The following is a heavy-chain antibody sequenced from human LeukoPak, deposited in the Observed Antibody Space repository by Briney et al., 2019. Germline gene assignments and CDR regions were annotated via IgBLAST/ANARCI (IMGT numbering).Heavy chain of an antibody. CDR3: AKAQDGDYVDY. D-gene: IGHD4-17*01. V-gene: IGHV3-53*05. CDR2: IYIDSST. J-gene: IGHJ4*02. Sequence: PGGSLRLSCAASGFIVSSKYMTWVRQAPGKGLEWLSVIYIDSSTYYGDSVKGRFTISRDNSKNTLFLQMNSLRPEDTAVYYCAKAQDGDYVDYWGQGTLVTVSS. CDR1: GFIVSSKY.